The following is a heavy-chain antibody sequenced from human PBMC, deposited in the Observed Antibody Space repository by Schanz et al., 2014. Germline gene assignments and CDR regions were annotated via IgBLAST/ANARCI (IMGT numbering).Heavy chain of an antibody. CDR2: LTEGGGGT. V-gene: IGHV3-23*04. CDR1: GFNFNTYA. D-gene: IGHD3-22*01. CDR3: AKDGRLPYYGTGSDFDY. Sequence: VQLVESGGGLVKPGGSLRLACAASGFNFNTYAMSWVRQAPGKGLEWVSGLTEGGGGTYYTDAVKGRFTISRDNLKNTVYLQMNSLRAGDTAVYYCAKDGRLPYYGTGSDFDYWGQGTLVAVSS. J-gene: IGHJ4*02.